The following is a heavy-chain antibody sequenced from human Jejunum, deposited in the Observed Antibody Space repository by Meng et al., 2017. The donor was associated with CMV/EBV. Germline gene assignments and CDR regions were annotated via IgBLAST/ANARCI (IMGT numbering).Heavy chain of an antibody. CDR2: INPESGDT. CDR3: AKDARFYYGTGSYYRVGWFDP. D-gene: IGHD3-10*01. Sequence: YLHWLRQAPGKGLEWVGWINPESGDTKYAQKFQGRVTMTRDTSISTAYMDLSGLRSDDTAVYYCAKDARFYYGTGSYYRVGWFDPWGHGTPVTVSS. J-gene: IGHJ5*02. CDR1: Y. V-gene: IGHV1-2*02.